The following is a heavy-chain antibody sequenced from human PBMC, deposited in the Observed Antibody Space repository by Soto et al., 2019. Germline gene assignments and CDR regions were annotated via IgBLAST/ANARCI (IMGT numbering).Heavy chain of an antibody. J-gene: IGHJ6*02. D-gene: IGHD3-22*01. CDR2: ISSSGSTV. V-gene: IGHV3-48*03. CDR1: DFTFSSYE. Sequence: GGTLRLSCSASDFTFSSYEMNWVRQAPGKGLEWVAHISSSGSTVNYADSVKGRVTISRDNAKNSLYLQMNSLRAEDTAVYYCARDLTTYYTVGYYGTLYYHGMDVWGQGTTVTVSS. CDR3: ARDLTTYYTVGYYGTLYYHGMDV.